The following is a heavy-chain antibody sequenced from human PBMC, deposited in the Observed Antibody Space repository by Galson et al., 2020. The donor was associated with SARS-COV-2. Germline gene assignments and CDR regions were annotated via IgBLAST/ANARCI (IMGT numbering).Heavy chain of an antibody. V-gene: IGHV3-21*01. D-gene: IGHD2-2*02. Sequence: NSGGSLRLSCAASGFTFSSYSMNWVRQAPGKGLEWVSSISSSSSYIYYADSVKGRFTISRDNAKNSLYLQMNSLRAEDKAVYYCARDMGYCSSTSCYRMYYFDYWGQGTLVTVSS. CDR2: ISSSSSYI. CDR1: GFTFSSYS. CDR3: ARDMGYCSSTSCYRMYYFDY. J-gene: IGHJ4*02.